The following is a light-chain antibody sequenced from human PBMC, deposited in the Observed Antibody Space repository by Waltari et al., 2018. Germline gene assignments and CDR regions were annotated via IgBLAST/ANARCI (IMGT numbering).Light chain of an antibody. J-gene: IGLJ1*01. CDR3: QSYDSSLSGCV. CDR2: GNS. CDR1: RSNIGAGYD. V-gene: IGLV1-40*01. Sequence: QSVLTQPPSVSGAPGQRVTISCTGSRSNIGAGYDVHWYQQLPGTAPKLLIHGNSNRPSGVPDRFSGSKSGTSASLAITGLQAEDEADYYCQSYDSSLSGCVFGTGTKVTVL.